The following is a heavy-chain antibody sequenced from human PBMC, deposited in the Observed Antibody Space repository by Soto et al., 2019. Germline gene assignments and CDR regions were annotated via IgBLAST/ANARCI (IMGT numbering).Heavy chain of an antibody. CDR3: AKDHIVVVVAATNWFDP. CDR1: GFTFSSYA. V-gene: IGHV3-23*01. CDR2: ISGSGGST. D-gene: IGHD2-15*01. J-gene: IGHJ5*02. Sequence: ESVGGLVQPGGSLRLSCAASGFTFSSYAMSWVRQAPGKGLEWVSAISGSGGSTYYADSVKGRFTISRDNSKNTLYLQMNSLRAEDTAVYYCAKDHIVVVVAATNWFDPWGQGTLVTVSS.